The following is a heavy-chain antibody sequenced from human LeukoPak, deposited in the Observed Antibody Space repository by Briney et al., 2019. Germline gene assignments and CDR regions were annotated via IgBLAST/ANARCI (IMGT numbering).Heavy chain of an antibody. CDR2: IYYSGST. V-gene: IGHV4-59*01. Sequence: PSETLSLTCTVSGGSISSYYWSWTRQPPGKGLEWIGYIYYSGSTNYNPSLKSRVTISVDTSKNQFSLKLSSVTAADTAVYYCARNYGSGGAFDIWGQGTMVTVSS. J-gene: IGHJ3*02. D-gene: IGHD3-10*01. CDR3: ARNYGSGGAFDI. CDR1: GGSISSYY.